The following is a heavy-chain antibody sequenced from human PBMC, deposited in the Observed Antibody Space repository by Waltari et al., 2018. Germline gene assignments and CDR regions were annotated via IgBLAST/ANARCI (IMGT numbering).Heavy chain of an antibody. CDR1: GFIFSSHG. D-gene: IGHD4-17*01. V-gene: IGHV3-30*02. CDR2: ISFDGKKI. J-gene: IGHJ3*01. CDR3: AKDGDYSLTEYDAFDV. Sequence: VQLLESGGGVVQPGGSLRLSCAASGFIFSSHGMHWVRQIPGKGLGWVAFISFDGKKIFDADSVGGRFTISRDNSNNIVFLQMNSLRPEDSGVYYCAKDGDYSLTEYDAFDVWGQGTVVTVSP.